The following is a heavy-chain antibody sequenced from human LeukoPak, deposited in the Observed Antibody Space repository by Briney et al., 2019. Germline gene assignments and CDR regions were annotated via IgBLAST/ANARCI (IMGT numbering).Heavy chain of an antibody. J-gene: IGHJ5*02. CDR3: ARTRDYYDSSGYSNWFDP. CDR1: GGSFSGYY. CDR2: IYHSGST. D-gene: IGHD3-22*01. Sequence: SETLSLTCAVYGGSFSGYYWSWIRQPPGKGLEWIGYIYHSGSTKYNPSLKSRVTISVDTSKNQFSLKLSSVTAADTAVYYCARTRDYYDSSGYSNWFDPWGQGTLVTVSS. V-gene: IGHV4-59*01.